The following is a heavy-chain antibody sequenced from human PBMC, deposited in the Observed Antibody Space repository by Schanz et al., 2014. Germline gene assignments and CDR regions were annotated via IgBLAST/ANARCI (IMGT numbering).Heavy chain of an antibody. J-gene: IGHJ3*02. Sequence: GQLLESGGGLVQPGGSLRLSCAASGFIFNDYYISRDGTTSYYADSVKGRFTISRDNAKNSLYLEMTSLRGEDTAVYYCARENLNWEAFDIWGQGTVVTVSS. CDR3: ARENLNWEAFDI. CDR1: GFIFNDYY. V-gene: IGHV3-11*01. CDR2: SRDGTTS. D-gene: IGHD7-27*01.